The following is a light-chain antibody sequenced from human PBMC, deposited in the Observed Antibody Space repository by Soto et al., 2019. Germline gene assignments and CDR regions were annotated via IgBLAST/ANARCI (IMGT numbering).Light chain of an antibody. V-gene: IGLV2-14*01. CDR3: SSYTTTSTYSV. CDR2: EVT. J-gene: IGLJ3*02. Sequence: QSALTQPASVSGSPGQSITISCTGTSSDVGGYRYVSWYQQNPGKAPKLIVYEVTYRPSGVSNRFSGSKSGNTASLTISGLQPEDEADYYCSSYTTTSTYSVFGGGTQLTVL. CDR1: SSDVGGYRY.